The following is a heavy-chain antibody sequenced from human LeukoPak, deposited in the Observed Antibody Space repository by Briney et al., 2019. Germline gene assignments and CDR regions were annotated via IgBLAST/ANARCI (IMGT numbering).Heavy chain of an antibody. CDR3: ARRRKVDYYFDY. CDR2: IYPGDSDT. D-gene: IGHD3/OR15-3a*01. V-gene: IGHV5-51*01. J-gene: IGHJ4*02. Sequence: GESLQISCQGSGYSFTSYWISWVRQMPGKGLEWMGIIYPGDSDTRYSPSFQGQVTISADKSISTAYLQWSSLKASDAAMYYCARRRKVDYYFDYWGQGTLVTVSS. CDR1: GYSFTSYW.